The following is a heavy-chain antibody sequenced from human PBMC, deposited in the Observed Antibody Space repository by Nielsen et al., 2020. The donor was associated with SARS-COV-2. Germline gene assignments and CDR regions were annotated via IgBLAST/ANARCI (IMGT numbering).Heavy chain of an antibody. CDR1: GFTFSNAW. CDR2: IKSKTDGGTT. Sequence: GESLKISCAASGFTFSNAWMSWVRQAPGKGLEWVGRIKSKTDGGTTDYAAPVKGRFTISRDDSKNTLYLQMNSLKTEDTAVYYCTTVALDYYDSSGYYYGGYFDYWGQGTLVTVSS. V-gene: IGHV3-15*01. CDR3: TTVALDYYDSSGYYYGGYFDY. J-gene: IGHJ4*02. D-gene: IGHD3-22*01.